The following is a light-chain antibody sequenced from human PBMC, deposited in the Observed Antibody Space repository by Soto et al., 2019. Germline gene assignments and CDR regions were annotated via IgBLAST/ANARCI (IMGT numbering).Light chain of an antibody. CDR3: QSYDSSLSGLYV. Sequence: VLTQPPPVSGAPRQRGTISCTGSSSNNGAGYDVHWYRQLPGTAPKLLIYGNSNRPSGVPDRFSGSKSGISASLDITGLQAEDEADYYCQSYDSSLSGLYVFGTGTKVTVL. V-gene: IGLV1-40*01. CDR2: GNS. CDR1: SSNNGAGYD. J-gene: IGLJ1*01.